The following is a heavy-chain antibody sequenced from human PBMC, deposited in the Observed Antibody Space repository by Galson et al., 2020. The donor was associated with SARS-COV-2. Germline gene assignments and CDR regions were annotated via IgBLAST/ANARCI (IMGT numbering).Heavy chain of an antibody. Sequence: GSLRLSCAASGFIFSDHYMDWVRQAPGKGLEWVGRSRSRAKSYTTEYAASVKGRFSISRDDSQTSMYLQMNSLKIEDTAVYFCARAGTVSATTASSRHYPDHWGQGTLVTVSS. D-gene: IGHD1-26*01. CDR3: ARAGTVSATTASSRHYPDH. CDR2: SRSRAKSYTT. V-gene: IGHV3-72*01. CDR1: GFIFSDHY. J-gene: IGHJ4*02.